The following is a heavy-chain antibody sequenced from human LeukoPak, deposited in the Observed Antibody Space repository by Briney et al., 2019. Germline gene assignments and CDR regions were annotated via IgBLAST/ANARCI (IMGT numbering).Heavy chain of an antibody. CDR2: ISSSGSTI. CDR1: GFTFSDYY. V-gene: IGHV3-11*01. CDR3: ARCFPPGYYGMDV. J-gene: IGHJ6*02. Sequence: GGSLRLSCAASGFTFSDYYMSWIRRAPGKGLEWVSYISSSGSTIYYADSVKGRFTISRDNAKNSLYLQMNSLRAEDTAVYYCARCFPPGYYGMDVWGQGTTVTVSS.